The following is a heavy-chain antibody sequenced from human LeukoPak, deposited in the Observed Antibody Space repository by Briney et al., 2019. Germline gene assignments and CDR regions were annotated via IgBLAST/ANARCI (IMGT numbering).Heavy chain of an antibody. CDR3: AREEIRSWFDP. CDR2: IHASGNT. CDR1: GASISTYY. J-gene: IGHJ5*02. D-gene: IGHD5-24*01. V-gene: IGHV4-4*07. Sequence: PSETLSLTCTVSGASISTYYWSWFRQPAGKGLEWIGRIHASGNTNYNPSLKSRVSMSIDVSKNQFSLKLSSVTAADTAVYYCAREEIRSWFDPWGQGTLVTVSS.